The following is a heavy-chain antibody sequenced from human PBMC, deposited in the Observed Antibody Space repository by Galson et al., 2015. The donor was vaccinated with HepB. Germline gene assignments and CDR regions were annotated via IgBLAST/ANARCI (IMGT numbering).Heavy chain of an antibody. CDR1: GFTFSSYA. D-gene: IGHD2-21*01. CDR2: IAGTTGGT. V-gene: IGHV3-23*01. Sequence: SLRLSCAASGFTFSSYAMSWVRQAPGKGLEWVSAIAGTTGGTYYTDSVRGRFTISRDNSRNILFLQLNSLRVEDTALYYCAKTRVGENSFPGMDSWGQGALVIVSS. CDR3: AKTRVGENSFPGMDS. J-gene: IGHJ5*01.